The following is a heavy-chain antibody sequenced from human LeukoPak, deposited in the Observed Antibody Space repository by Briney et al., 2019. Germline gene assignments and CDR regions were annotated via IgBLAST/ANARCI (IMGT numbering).Heavy chain of an antibody. J-gene: IGHJ4*02. CDR2: IYSGGST. CDR3: ARGPRYYYDSSGYFPFDY. V-gene: IGHV3-66*01. Sequence: PGGSLRLSCAASGFTVSSNYMSWVRQAPGKGLEWVSVIYSGGSTYYADSVKGRFTISRDNSKNTLYLQMNSLRAEDTAVYYCARGPRYYYDSSGYFPFDYWGQGTLVTVSS. CDR1: GFTVSSNY. D-gene: IGHD3-22*01.